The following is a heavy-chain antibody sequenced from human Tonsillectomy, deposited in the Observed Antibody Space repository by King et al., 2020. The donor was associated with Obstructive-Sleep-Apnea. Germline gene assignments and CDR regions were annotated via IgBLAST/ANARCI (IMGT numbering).Heavy chain of an antibody. CDR1: GFTFDDFP. V-gene: IGHV3-20*04. Sequence: VQLVESGGGVVRPGGSLSLSCAASGFTFDDFPMSWVRQAPGRGLEWVSRINWNGGSTAYADSVKDRFTISRDNAKNSLFLQMNSLIAEDTAFYYCARDDRSGAEAFFDIWGQGTRVTVSS. CDR3: ARDDRSGAEAFFDI. D-gene: IGHD3-10*01. J-gene: IGHJ3*02. CDR2: INWNGGST.